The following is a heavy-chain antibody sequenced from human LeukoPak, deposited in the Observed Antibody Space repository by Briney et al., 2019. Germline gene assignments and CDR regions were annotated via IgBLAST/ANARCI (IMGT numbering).Heavy chain of an antibody. CDR3: ARSSIIAAAGPYYFDY. J-gene: IGHJ4*02. V-gene: IGHV1-69*06. CDR2: IIPIFGTT. D-gene: IGHD6-13*01. CDR1: GGTFSSYA. Sequence: ASVKVSCKASGGTFSSYAISWVRQAPGQGLEWMGGIIPIFGTTNYAQKFQGRVTITADKSTSTAYMELSSLRSEDTAVYYCARSSIIAAAGPYYFDYWGQGTLVTVSS.